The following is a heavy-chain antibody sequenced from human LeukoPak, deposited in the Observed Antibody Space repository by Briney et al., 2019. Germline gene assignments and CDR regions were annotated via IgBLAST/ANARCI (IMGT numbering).Heavy chain of an antibody. V-gene: IGHV3-23*01. Sequence: PGGSLRLSCAASGFTFSSYAMSWVRQAPGKGLEWVSAISGSGGSTYYADSVKGRFTISRDNSKNTLYLQMDSLKAEDTAVYYCAKGGWNSGSSGRSTPAGGFDYWGQGTLDTVSS. CDR2: ISGSGGST. J-gene: IGHJ4*02. CDR3: AKGGWNSGSSGRSTPAGGFDY. D-gene: IGHD3-22*01. CDR1: GFTFSSYA.